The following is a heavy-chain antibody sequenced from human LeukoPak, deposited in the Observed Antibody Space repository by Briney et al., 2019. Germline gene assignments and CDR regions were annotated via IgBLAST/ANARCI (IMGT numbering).Heavy chain of an antibody. J-gene: IGHJ4*02. CDR2: IFYSGST. Sequence: SETLSLTCTVSGDSIYNYWLIWVRQPPGKGPEWIGHIFYSGSTTYNASLQSRVTISVDTSKNQFSLTLSSVTAADTALYYCARFTRPDGDGYYLDHWGQGTQVTVSS. D-gene: IGHD2-21*01. CDR3: ARFTRPDGDGYYLDH. CDR1: GDSIYNYW. V-gene: IGHV4-59*08.